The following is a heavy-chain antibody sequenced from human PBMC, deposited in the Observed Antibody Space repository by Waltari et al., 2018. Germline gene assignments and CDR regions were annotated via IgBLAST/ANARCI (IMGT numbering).Heavy chain of an antibody. CDR1: SFNVSSYY. CDR3: ARGNTKYGMDV. CDR2: LYHAGNT. D-gene: IGHD3-10*01. V-gene: IGHV3-53*01. J-gene: IGHJ6*02. Sequence: EVQLVESGGHLIQPGGSLRLSCAASSFNVSSYYMNWVRQAPGKGLEWVSILYHAGNTYYADSVKGRFTFARDNSKNTLYLQMSSLRAEDTAVYYCARGNTKYGMDVWGQGTTVTVSS.